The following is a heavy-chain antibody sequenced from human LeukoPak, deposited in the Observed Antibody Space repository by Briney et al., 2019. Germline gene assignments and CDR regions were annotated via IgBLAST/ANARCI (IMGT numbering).Heavy chain of an antibody. CDR1: GASISGYY. CDR3: ARYLRTSSTYYMDV. J-gene: IGHJ6*03. V-gene: IGHV4-59*01. Sequence: SETLSLTCTVSGASISGYYWSWIRQPPGKVLEWIGYIYYDGSTNYNPSFKSRVTMSVDTSKNRFSLKLRSMTAADTAVYHCARYLRTSSTYYMDVWGKGTTVTVSS. CDR2: IYYDGST.